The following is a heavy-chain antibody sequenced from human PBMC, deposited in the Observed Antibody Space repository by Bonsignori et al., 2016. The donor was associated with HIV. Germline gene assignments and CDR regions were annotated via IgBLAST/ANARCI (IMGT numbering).Heavy chain of an antibody. J-gene: IGHJ4*02. CDR2: IRSEAYGGTA. Sequence: GESLKISCKASGFTSADYPMNWVRQAPGKGLEWVGFIRSEAYGGTADYAASVRGRFIISRDDSKNIAYLQMSSLETEDTAVYYCTRDRGRDGYNPSLDYWGQGTLVTVSS. CDR1: GFTSADYP. V-gene: IGHV3-49*04. D-gene: IGHD5-24*01. CDR3: TRDRGRDGYNPSLDY.